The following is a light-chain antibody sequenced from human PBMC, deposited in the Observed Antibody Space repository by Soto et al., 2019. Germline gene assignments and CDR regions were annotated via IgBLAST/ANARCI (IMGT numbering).Light chain of an antibody. V-gene: IGKV3-20*01. Sequence: EIVLTQSPGTLSLSPGERATLSCRASQSVSSSYLAWYQQKPGQAPRLLIYGASSRATGIPDRFSGSGSGTDVTLTISRLEPEDCAVYYCQQYGSSLLFTFGPGTKVDIK. CDR3: QQYGSSLLFT. CDR2: GAS. CDR1: QSVSSSY. J-gene: IGKJ3*01.